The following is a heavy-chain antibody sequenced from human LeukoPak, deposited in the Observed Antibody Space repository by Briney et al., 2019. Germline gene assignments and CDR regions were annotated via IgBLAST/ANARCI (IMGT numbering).Heavy chain of an antibody. Sequence: GGSLRLSCAASGFTFSSNNMNWVRQAPGKGLEWVSVISGTGGSAYYADSVKGRFTISRDNSRNTLYLRMNSLRAEDTAVYYCAKDLSAWPQGAYGMDVWGQGTTVTVSS. CDR3: AKDLSAWPQGAYGMDV. CDR2: ISGTGGSA. CDR1: GFTFSSNN. D-gene: IGHD6-19*01. V-gene: IGHV3-23*01. J-gene: IGHJ6*02.